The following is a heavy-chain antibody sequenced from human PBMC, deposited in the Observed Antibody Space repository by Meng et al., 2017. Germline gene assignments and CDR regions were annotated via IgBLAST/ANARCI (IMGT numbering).Heavy chain of an antibody. Sequence: QVQLQESGPGLVTPSGTLSLTCAVSGDSISSSNWWSWVRQPPGKGLEWIGEIYHTGTTGYNPSLKSRATISIDTSKNHFSLKLSSVTAADTAVYYCARRYDGSGYLANWGLGTLVTVSS. D-gene: IGHD3-22*01. CDR1: GDSISSSNW. CDR3: ARRYDGSGYLAN. V-gene: IGHV4-4*02. CDR2: IYHTGTT. J-gene: IGHJ4*02.